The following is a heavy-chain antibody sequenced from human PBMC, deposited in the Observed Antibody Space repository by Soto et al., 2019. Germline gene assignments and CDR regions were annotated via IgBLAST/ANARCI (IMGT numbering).Heavy chain of an antibody. V-gene: IGHV4-31*03. Sequence: QVQLQESGPGLVKPSQTLSLTCTVSGGSISTGGYYWNWIRQHPGKGLEWIGYFYYSGSTYYNPSLQSRVTISVNKAKNPFSLKLSSVTAADTAVYYCERSVFPWGEGTLGTVSS. CDR1: GGSISTGGYY. CDR2: FYYSGST. J-gene: IGHJ5*02. CDR3: ERSVFP.